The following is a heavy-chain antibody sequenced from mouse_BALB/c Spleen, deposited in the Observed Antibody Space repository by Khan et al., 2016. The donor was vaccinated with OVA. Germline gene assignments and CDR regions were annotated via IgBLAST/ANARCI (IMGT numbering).Heavy chain of an antibody. Sequence: LQLKQSGPGLVAPSQNLSITCTVSGFSLSDYGVSWIRQPPGKGLEWLGVIWGGGSTYYNSALKSRLSISKDNSKSQVFLKMSSLQSDDTAMFYCAKGVWSYYYTLDYWGQGTSVTVSS. V-gene: IGHV2-6-5*01. CDR1: GFSLSDYG. J-gene: IGHJ4*01. CDR2: IWGGGST. CDR3: AKGVWSYYYTLDY.